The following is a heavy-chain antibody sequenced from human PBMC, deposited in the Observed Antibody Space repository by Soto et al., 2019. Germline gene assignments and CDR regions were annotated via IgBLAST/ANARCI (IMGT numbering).Heavy chain of an antibody. D-gene: IGHD3-10*01. CDR2: ISGSGDST. J-gene: IGHJ5*02. V-gene: IGHV3-23*01. Sequence: EVQLLESGGGLVQPGGSLRLSCEASGFTFSSYAMSWVGPAPGKGLEWVSAISGSGDSTYYADSVKGRLTISRDNSKNTLYLQMNSLRAEDTAVYYCEKGGSGDPWGQGTLVTVSS. CDR3: EKGGSGDP. CDR1: GFTFSSYA.